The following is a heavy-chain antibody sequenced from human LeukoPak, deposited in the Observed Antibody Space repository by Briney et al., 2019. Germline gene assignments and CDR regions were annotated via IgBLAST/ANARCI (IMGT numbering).Heavy chain of an antibody. CDR1: GFTFSSYW. D-gene: IGHD1-26*01. J-gene: IGHJ3*02. CDR2: IRYDGSNK. V-gene: IGHV3-30*02. Sequence: PGGSLRLSCAASGFTFSSYWMSWVRQAPGKGLEWVAFIRYDGSNKYYADSVKGRFTISRDNSKNTLYLQMNSLRAEDTAVYYCAKDLGIVGATHFVLERYDAFDIWGQGTMVTVSS. CDR3: AKDLGIVGATHFVLERYDAFDI.